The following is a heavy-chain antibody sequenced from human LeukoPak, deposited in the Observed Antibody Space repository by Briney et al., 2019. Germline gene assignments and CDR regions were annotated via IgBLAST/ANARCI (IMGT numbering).Heavy chain of an antibody. D-gene: IGHD6-19*01. Sequence: GGSLRLSCAASGFTFSNYSMNWVRQAPGKGLEWVSSISDSSSYIYYAASVRGRFTISRDNAKNSLYLQMNSLRAEDTAVYYCARGKAAVDFDYWGQGTLVTVSS. CDR1: GFTFSNYS. CDR2: ISDSSSYI. V-gene: IGHV3-21*01. CDR3: ARGKAAVDFDY. J-gene: IGHJ4*02.